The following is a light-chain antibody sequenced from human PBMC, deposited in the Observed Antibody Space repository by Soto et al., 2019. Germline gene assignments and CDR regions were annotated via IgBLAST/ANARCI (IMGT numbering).Light chain of an antibody. CDR2: SND. Sequence: QSVLTQPPSASGTPGQRVTISSSGSRSNIGSNTVNWYRQLPGTAPKLLIYSNDQRPSGVPDRFSGSKSGTSASLAISGRQSEDEADYYCAAWDDSLNGLVFGGGTKLTVL. CDR1: RSNIGSNT. V-gene: IGLV1-44*01. CDR3: AAWDDSLNGLV. J-gene: IGLJ2*01.